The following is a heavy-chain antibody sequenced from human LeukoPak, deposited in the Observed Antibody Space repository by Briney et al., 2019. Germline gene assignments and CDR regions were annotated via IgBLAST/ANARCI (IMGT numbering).Heavy chain of an antibody. Sequence: GGSLSLSCAASGFSFSSYERNWVRQAPGKGLEWISYISPSGTLTHYADSVEGRFTISRDNAKNSLYLQMNSLRAEDTAVYYCARAFYDFLTGYPAYFDYWGQGTLVTVSS. CDR2: ISPSGTLT. D-gene: IGHD3-9*01. CDR1: GFSFSSYE. CDR3: ARAFYDFLTGYPAYFDY. J-gene: IGHJ4*02. V-gene: IGHV3-48*03.